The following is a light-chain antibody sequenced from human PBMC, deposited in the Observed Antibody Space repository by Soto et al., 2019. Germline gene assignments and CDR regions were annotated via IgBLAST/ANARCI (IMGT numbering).Light chain of an antibody. J-gene: IGLJ2*01. Sequence: QSVLTQPPSAPGSPGQSVTISCTGTSSDVGYYNYVSWYQQHPGKAPKLIIYEVNKRPSGVPDRFSGSKSGNTASLTVSGLQAEDEAEYYCTSYAVGINVVFGGGTKVTVL. CDR3: TSYAVGINVV. V-gene: IGLV2-8*01. CDR1: SSDVGYYNY. CDR2: EVN.